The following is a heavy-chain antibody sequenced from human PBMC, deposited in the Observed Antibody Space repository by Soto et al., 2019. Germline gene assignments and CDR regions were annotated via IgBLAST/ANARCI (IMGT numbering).Heavy chain of an antibody. CDR3: VKDDGGYPSTAPH. J-gene: IGHJ4*02. Sequence: EVQLLESGGGLVQPGGSLRLSCAASGITISNYPMSWVRQAPGKGLDWVSGISGSGDRTYYADSAKGRFTISKDISKNSLSLQLASLRVEDTAVYFCVKDDGGYPSTAPHWGRGTLVTVSP. V-gene: IGHV3-23*01. D-gene: IGHD3-22*01. CDR2: ISGSGDRT. CDR1: GITISNYP.